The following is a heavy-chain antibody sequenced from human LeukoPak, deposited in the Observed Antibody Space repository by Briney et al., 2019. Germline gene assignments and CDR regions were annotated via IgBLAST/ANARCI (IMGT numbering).Heavy chain of an antibody. V-gene: IGHV1-2*06. J-gene: IGHJ4*02. CDR3: ARGSSTSLSTVLGDY. D-gene: IGHD2-2*01. Sequence: ASVKVSCKTSGYTFTGYYMHWVRQAPGQGLEWMGRINPNSGGTNYAQRFQGRVTVTRDTSISTAYMELSRLRSDDTAVYYCARGSSTSLSTVLGDYWGQGTLVTVSS. CDR1: GYTFTGYY. CDR2: INPNSGGT.